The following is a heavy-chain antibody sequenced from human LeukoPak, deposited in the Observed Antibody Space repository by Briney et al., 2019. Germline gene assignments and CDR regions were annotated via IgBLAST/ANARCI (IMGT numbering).Heavy chain of an antibody. CDR2: VSTSSRYI. V-gene: IGHV3-11*05. D-gene: IGHD4-17*01. J-gene: IGHJ4*02. CDR1: GFTFSDYY. Sequence: PGGSLRLSCAASGFTFSDYYMSWIRQAPGKGLEWVSYVSTSSRYINYADSVKGRFTISRDNAKNSLYLQMNSLRTEDTAVYYCVRDGQGGPSTVPADYWGQGTLVTVSS. CDR3: VRDGQGGPSTVPADY.